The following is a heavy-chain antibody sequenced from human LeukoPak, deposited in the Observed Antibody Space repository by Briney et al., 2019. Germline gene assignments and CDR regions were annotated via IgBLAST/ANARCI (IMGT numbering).Heavy chain of an antibody. J-gene: IGHJ5*02. D-gene: IGHD6-19*01. CDR2: IDWKGRPT. V-gene: IGHV3-20*04. Sequence: GGSLRLSCAASGFSFDDYDMAWLRQAPGKGLEWVSDIDWKGRPTSYAGSVKGRFTISRDNAQKSLYLQMDSLRAEDTALYYCAREVYRIGVGGFDPWGQGTLVIVSS. CDR3: AREVYRIGVGGFDP. CDR1: GFSFDDYD.